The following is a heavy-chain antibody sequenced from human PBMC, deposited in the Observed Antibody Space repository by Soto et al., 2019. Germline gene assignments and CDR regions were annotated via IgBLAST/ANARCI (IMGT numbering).Heavy chain of an antibody. V-gene: IGHV4-59*08. CDR2: MYNTGST. D-gene: IGHD6-13*01. Sequence: PSETLSITCTVSDFSIGGYYWSWIRQPPGKGLEWMGYMYNTGSTVYNPSFKSRVTISVDRSKNQFSLKLSSVTAADTAVYYGAAALSGTGAFEFWGKGTMVT. CDR1: DFSIGGYY. CDR3: AAALSGTGAFEF. J-gene: IGHJ3*01.